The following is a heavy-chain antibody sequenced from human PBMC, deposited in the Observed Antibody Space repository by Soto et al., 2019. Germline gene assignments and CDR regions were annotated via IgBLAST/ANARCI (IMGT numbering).Heavy chain of an antibody. CDR2: MYASGST. CDR1: GASITSRNW. CDR3: AIETVAGRDY. J-gene: IGHJ4*02. Sequence: PSETLSLTSAVSGASITSRNWRRWVRQPPGKGLEWIGEMYASGSTSYNPSLKSRLTISVDKSKNQLSLNLDSVTAADTALYYCAIETVAGRDYWGQGTLVTVSS. V-gene: IGHV4-4*02. D-gene: IGHD6-19*01.